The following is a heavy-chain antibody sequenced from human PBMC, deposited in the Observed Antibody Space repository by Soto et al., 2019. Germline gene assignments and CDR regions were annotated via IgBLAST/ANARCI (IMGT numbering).Heavy chain of an antibody. CDR2: IGPESGAT. CDR1: GYTFTGHY. J-gene: IGHJ4*02. CDR3: GRGRSGQIVVFY. V-gene: IGHV1-2*02. Sequence: ASVKVSCKASGYTFTGHYIHWVRQAPEQGPEWMGEIGPESGATRYAQKFQGRVTMTRDTSITTVYMELKNLSPDDTAIYYCGRGRSGQIVVFYWGQGTPVTVSS. D-gene: IGHD1-26*01.